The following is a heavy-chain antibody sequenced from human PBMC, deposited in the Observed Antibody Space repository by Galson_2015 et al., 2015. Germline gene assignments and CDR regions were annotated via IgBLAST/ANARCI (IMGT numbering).Heavy chain of an antibody. CDR1: GYSFTSYW. CDR3: ARSMATISFDI. J-gene: IGHJ3*02. Sequence: QSGAEVTKPGESLKISCKGSGYSFTSYWIGWVRQMPGKGLEWMGVIYPGVSDTRYRPSFQGQVTISADKSISTAYLQWSSLKASDTAMYYCARSMATISFDIWGQGTMVTVSS. V-gene: IGHV5-51*01. CDR2: IYPGVSDT. D-gene: IGHD5-24*01.